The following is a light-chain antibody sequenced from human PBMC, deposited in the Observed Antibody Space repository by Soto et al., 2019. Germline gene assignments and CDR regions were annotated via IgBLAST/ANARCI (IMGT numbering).Light chain of an antibody. V-gene: IGKV3-20*01. CDR2: ATS. J-gene: IGKJ1*01. CDR1: QSVPSSD. Sequence: IVLTQSPGTLSLSPGERATLSCRASQSVPSSDLAWYQQRTGQAPRLLIYATSARATGVPDRFSGSGSGTDFTLTISRLEPEDFAVYYCQQFVNSRTFGQGTKVEIK. CDR3: QQFVNSRT.